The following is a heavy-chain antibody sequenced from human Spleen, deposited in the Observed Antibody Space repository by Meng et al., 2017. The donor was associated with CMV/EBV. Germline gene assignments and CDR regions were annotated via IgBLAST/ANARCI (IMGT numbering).Heavy chain of an antibody. Sequence: GGSLRLSCVASGFIFSNYAMHWVRQAPGKGLEWVAVVTNDGRNKYYADSVKGRFTISRDNSKNTLYLQMNSLRVEDTAVYYCAVPIAVAGTHDYWGQGALVTVSS. J-gene: IGHJ4*02. CDR1: GFIFSNYA. D-gene: IGHD6-19*01. CDR2: VTNDGRNK. V-gene: IGHV3-30*04. CDR3: AVPIAVAGTHDY.